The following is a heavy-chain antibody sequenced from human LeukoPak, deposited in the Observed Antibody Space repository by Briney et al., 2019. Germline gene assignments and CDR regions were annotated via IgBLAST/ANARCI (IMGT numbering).Heavy chain of an antibody. V-gene: IGHV3-23*01. D-gene: IGHD3-16*02. CDR1: GFTFSSYA. CDR2: ISGSGGGT. J-gene: IGHJ4*02. CDR3: ARVEGITFGGVIAY. Sequence: GGSLRLSCAASGFTFSSYAMSWVRQAPGKGLEWVSAISGSGGGTYYADSVKGRFTISRDNAKNSLYLQMNSLRAEDTAVYYCARVEGITFGGVIAYWGQGTLVTVSS.